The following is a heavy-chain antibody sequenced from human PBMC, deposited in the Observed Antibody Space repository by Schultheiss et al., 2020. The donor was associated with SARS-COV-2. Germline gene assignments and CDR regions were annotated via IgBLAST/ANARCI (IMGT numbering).Heavy chain of an antibody. CDR1: GFTFSSYA. CDR3: ARYYGGNLYYYYGMDV. CDR2: ISGSGGST. V-gene: IGHV3-23*01. D-gene: IGHD4-23*01. Sequence: GGSLRLSCAASGFTFSSYAMHWVRQAPGKGLEWVSAISGSGGSTYHADSVKGRFTFSRDNSKNTLYLQMNSLRAEDTAVYYCARYYGGNLYYYYGMDVWGQGTTVTVSS. J-gene: IGHJ6*02.